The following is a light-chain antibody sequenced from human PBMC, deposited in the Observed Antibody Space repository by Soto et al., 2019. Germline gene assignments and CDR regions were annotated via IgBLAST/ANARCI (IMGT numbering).Light chain of an antibody. J-gene: IGKJ3*01. CDR2: GAS. Sequence: EIVMTQSPATLSVSPGERATLSCRASQSVSSNLAWYQQKPGQAPRLLIYGASTRATGIPARFSGSGSGTEFTLTIRSLQSEDFAVYYCQHYNNWPFTVGTGTKVDIK. CDR1: QSVSSN. CDR3: QHYNNWPFT. V-gene: IGKV3-15*01.